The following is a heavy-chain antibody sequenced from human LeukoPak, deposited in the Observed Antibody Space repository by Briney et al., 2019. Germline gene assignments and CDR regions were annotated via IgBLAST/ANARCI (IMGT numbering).Heavy chain of an antibody. CDR2: ISYDGSNK. CDR3: ARGGGLYRAAAGTELYYMDV. CDR1: GFTFSSYA. D-gene: IGHD6-13*01. Sequence: GGSLRLSCAASGFTFSSYAMHWVRQAPGKGLEWVAVISYDGSNKYYADSVKGRFTISRDNSKNTLYLQMNSLRAEDTAVYYCARGGGLYRAAAGTELYYMDVWGKGTTVTVSS. J-gene: IGHJ6*03. V-gene: IGHV3-30*04.